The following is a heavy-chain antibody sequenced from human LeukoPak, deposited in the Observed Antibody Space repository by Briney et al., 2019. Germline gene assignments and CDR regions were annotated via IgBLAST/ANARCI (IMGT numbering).Heavy chain of an antibody. J-gene: IGHJ4*02. D-gene: IGHD4-23*01. CDR2: IYTSGST. Sequence: SETLSLTCTVSGGSISSYYWSWIRQPAGKGLEWIGRIYTSGSTNYNPSLKSRVTISVDTSKNQLSLRLASVTAADTAVYYCARGANYGDNLYYFDYWGQGALVTVSS. V-gene: IGHV4-4*07. CDR3: ARGANYGDNLYYFDY. CDR1: GGSISSYY.